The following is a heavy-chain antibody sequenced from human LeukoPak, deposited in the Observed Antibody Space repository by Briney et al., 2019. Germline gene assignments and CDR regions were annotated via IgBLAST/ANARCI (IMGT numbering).Heavy chain of an antibody. CDR3: VVITWDY. CDR2: ITYDGYYK. D-gene: IGHD3-22*01. Sequence: GGSLRLSCAASGFTFTSYGMHWVRQAPGKGLEWVALITYDGYYKYYSDSVKGRFTISSDTSKNTMYLQMNSLRAEDTAIYYCVVITWDYWGQGTLVTVSS. V-gene: IGHV3-30*03. CDR1: GFTFTSYG. J-gene: IGHJ4*02.